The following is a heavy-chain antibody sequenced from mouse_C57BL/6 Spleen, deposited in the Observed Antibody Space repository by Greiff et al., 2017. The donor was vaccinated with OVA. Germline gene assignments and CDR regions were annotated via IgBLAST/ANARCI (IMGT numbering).Heavy chain of an antibody. Sequence: VQLQQPGAELVMPGASVKLSCKASGYTFTSYWMHWVKQRPGQGLEWIGEIDPSDSYTNYNQKFKGKATLTVDKSSSTAYMQLSSLTSEDSAVYYCAREEGTGYFDYWGQGTTLTVSS. V-gene: IGHV1-69*01. J-gene: IGHJ2*01. D-gene: IGHD3-3*01. CDR3: AREEGTGYFDY. CDR1: GYTFTSYW. CDR2: IDPSDSYT.